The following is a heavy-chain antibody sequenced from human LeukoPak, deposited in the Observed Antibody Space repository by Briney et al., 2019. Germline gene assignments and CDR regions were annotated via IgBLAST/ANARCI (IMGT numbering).Heavy chain of an antibody. CDR2: IYTSGST. CDR1: GGSISSYY. CDR3: AREAPYYDFWSGYRYYYYMDV. V-gene: IGHV4-4*09. Sequence: SETLSLTCTVSGGSISSYYWSWIRQPPGKGLEWIGNIYTSGSTNYNPSLESRVTISVDTSKNQFSLKLSSVTAADTAVYYCAREAPYYDFWSGYRYYYYMDVWGKGTTVTVSS. J-gene: IGHJ6*03. D-gene: IGHD3-3*01.